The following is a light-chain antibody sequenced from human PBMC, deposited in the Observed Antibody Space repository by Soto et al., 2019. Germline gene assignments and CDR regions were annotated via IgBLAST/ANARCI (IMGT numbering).Light chain of an antibody. CDR2: DAS. CDR3: QHFSNYQLT. J-gene: IGKJ4*01. Sequence: AIQLTQSPSSLSASVGDRVTVTCRASQDIDSALVWYQQKPGEPPNLLIYDASSLKSGVPSRFSGSESGTDFTLTINSLQPEDFATYYCQHFSNYQLTFGGGTKVEIE. CDR1: QDIDSA. V-gene: IGKV1D-13*01.